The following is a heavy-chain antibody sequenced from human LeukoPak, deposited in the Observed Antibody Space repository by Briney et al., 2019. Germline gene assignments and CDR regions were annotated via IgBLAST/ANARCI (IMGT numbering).Heavy chain of an antibody. CDR1: GFRFSNNW. J-gene: IGHJ4*02. D-gene: IGHD6-19*01. Sequence: GGSLRLSCAASGFRFSNNWLTWVRQAPGKGLEWVANIKHDGSGPSYLDSVKGRFTISRDNARNSLSLEMSSLRAEDTAVYYCARAREITVSGTDYFDLWGQGTLVTVSS. V-gene: IGHV3-7*01. CDR3: ARAREITVSGTDYFDL. CDR2: IKHDGSGP.